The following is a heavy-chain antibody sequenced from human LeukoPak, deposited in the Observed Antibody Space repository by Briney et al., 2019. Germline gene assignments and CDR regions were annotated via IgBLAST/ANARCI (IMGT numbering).Heavy chain of an antibody. J-gene: IGHJ6*03. CDR2: IRSKANSYAT. V-gene: IGHV3-73*01. Sequence: GGSLRLSCAASGFTFSGSAMHWVRQASGKGLEWVGRIRSKANSYATAYAASVKGRFTISRDDSKNTAYLQMNSLKTEDTAVYYCTRQRSSRTVTTDYYHYMDVWGKGTTVTVSS. D-gene: IGHD4-17*01. CDR1: GFTFSGSA. CDR3: TRQRSSRTVTTDYYHYMDV.